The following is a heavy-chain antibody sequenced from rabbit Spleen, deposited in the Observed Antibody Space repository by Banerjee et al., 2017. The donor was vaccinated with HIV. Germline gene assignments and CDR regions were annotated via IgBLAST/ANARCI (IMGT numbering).Heavy chain of an antibody. V-gene: IGHV1S45*01. Sequence: QEQLEESGGDLVKPGASLTLTCTASGFSLSNNYYMCWVRQAPGKGPEWIACIYGGNSGSTYYASWAKGRFTISKTSSTTVTLQMTSLTAADTATYFCARDAGSGPYIDGYFNLWGPGTLVTVS. CDR3: ARDAGSGPYIDGYFNL. D-gene: IGHD8-1*01. CDR1: GFSLSNNYY. CDR2: IYGGNSGST. J-gene: IGHJ4*01.